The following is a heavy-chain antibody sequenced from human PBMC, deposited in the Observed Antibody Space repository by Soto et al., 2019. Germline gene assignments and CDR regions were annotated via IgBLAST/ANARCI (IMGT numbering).Heavy chain of an antibody. D-gene: IGHD3-22*01. J-gene: IGHJ6*02. V-gene: IGHV3-74*01. CDR3: AKDSGFRELSYYYGMDV. Sequence: GGSLRLSCAASRLSLRSYSMDWVRQAPRKGLVWVARIDSDGRITDYGDSAKGRFTISRDNSKNTLYLQMSSLRAEDTAVYYCAKDSGFRELSYYYGMDVWGQGTTVTVS. CDR1: RLSLRSYS. CDR2: IDSDGRIT.